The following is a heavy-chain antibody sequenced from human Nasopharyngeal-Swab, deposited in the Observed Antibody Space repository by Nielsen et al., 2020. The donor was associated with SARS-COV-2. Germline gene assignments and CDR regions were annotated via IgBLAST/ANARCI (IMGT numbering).Heavy chain of an antibody. D-gene: IGHD2-8*02. Sequence: SETLSLTCTVSGGSISSSSYYWGWIRQPPGKGLEWIGSIYYSGSTYYNPSLKRRVTISVDTSKNQFSLKLSSVTAADTAVYYCARVILTGLGGYFDLWGRGTLVTVSS. CDR1: GGSISSSSYY. CDR3: ARVILTGLGGYFDL. V-gene: IGHV4-39*07. J-gene: IGHJ2*01. CDR2: IYYSGST.